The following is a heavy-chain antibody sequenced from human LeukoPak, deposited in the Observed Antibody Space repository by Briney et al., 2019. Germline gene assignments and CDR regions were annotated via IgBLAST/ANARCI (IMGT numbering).Heavy chain of an antibody. D-gene: IGHD7-27*01. Sequence: GGSLRLSCAASGFTFSSYGMHWVRQAPGKGLEWVAVIWYGGSNKYYADSVKGRFTISRDNSKNTLYLQMNSLRAEDTAVYYCARGENWDPYYFDYWGQGTLVTVSS. CDR1: GFTFSSYG. J-gene: IGHJ4*02. CDR3: ARGENWDPYYFDY. V-gene: IGHV3-33*08. CDR2: IWYGGSNK.